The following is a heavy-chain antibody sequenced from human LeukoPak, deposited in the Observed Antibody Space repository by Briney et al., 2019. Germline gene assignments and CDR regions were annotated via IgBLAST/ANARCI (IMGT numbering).Heavy chain of an antibody. CDR3: ARGHCSTTSCSYH. V-gene: IGHV3-21*06. CDR1: GFTFSSYS. J-gene: IGHJ5*02. D-gene: IGHD2-2*01. Sequence: PGGSVRLSCAAPGFTFSSYSMNWVRQAPGKGLEWVSSISSSSSYIYYADSVKGRFTISRDNAKNILYLQMNSLRAEDTAVYYCARGHCSTTSCSYHWGQGTLVTVSS. CDR2: ISSSSSYI.